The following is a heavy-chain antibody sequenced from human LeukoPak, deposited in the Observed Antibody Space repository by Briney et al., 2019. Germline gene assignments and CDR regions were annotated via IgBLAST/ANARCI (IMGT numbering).Heavy chain of an antibody. D-gene: IGHD6-19*01. CDR3: ARGADTGYSSDS. J-gene: IGHJ5*02. CDR2: INSDARST. Sequence: PGGSLRLSCVASGFTFRNYWMYWVRQAPGKGLVWVSRINSDARSTSYADSVKGRFTISRDNAKNTLYLQTNSLRAEDTAVYYCARGADTGYSSDSWGQGTLVTVSS. CDR1: GFTFRNYW. V-gene: IGHV3-74*01.